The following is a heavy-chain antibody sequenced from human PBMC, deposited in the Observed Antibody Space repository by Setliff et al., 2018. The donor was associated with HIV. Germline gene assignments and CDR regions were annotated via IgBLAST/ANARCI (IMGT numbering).Heavy chain of an antibody. D-gene: IGHD3-9*01. J-gene: IGHJ4*02. V-gene: IGHV1-69*05. CDR2: MMTIFSTT. Sequence: SVKVSCKSSAGSYSIFAINWVRQAPGQGLEWMGGMMTIFSTTNYARKFQGRVTITTDESTGTAYMELRNLRSEDTAVYYCAKQGKYFDWLFSSAVDLMFDLWGQGTPVTVSS. CDR3: AKQGKYFDWLFSSAVDLMFDL. CDR1: AGSYSIFA.